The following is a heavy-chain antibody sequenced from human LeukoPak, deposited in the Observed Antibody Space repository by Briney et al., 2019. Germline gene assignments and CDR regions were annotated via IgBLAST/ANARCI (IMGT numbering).Heavy chain of an antibody. D-gene: IGHD6-13*01. J-gene: IGHJ4*02. CDR1: GFTFSSYW. CDR2: IKQDGSEK. V-gene: IGHV3-7*03. Sequence: GGSLRLSCAASGFTFSSYWMSWVRQAPGKGLEWVANIKQDGSEKYYVDSVKGRFTISRDNAKNSLYLQMNSLRAEDTAVYYCAKMRGIIAAAAIFDYWGQGTLVTVSS. CDR3: AKMRGIIAAAAIFDY.